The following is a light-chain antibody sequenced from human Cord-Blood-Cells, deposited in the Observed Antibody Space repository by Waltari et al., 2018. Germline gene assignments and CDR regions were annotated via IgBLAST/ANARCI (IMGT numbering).Light chain of an antibody. J-gene: IGLJ2*01. CDR1: SRAAGSYNL. V-gene: IGLV2-23*01. CDR3: CSYAGSSTLV. CDR2: EGS. Sequence: QSALTQPASVSGSPGQSITISCTGTSRAAGSYNLVSWYQQHPGKAPKLMIYEGSKRPSGVSNRFSGSKSGNTASLTISGLQAEDEADYYCCSYAGSSTLVFGGGTKLTVL.